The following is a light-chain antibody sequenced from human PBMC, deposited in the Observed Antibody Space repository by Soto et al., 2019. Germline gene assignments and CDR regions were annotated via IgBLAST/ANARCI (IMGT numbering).Light chain of an antibody. CDR1: SRDVTDSDS. J-gene: IGLJ1*01. CDR2: DFT. V-gene: IGLV2-14*03. Sequence: QSALTQPASVSGSPGQSVTISCAGASRDVTDSDSVSWYQHRPGEAPELKILDFTYRPSGVSDRFSGSLSADTASLPISGLQVEDEGEYYCVSYTNPGTYVFGPGTKVTVL. CDR3: VSYTNPGTYV.